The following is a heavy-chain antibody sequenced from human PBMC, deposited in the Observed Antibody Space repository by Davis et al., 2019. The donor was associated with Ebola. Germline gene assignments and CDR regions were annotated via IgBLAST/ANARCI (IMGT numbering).Heavy chain of an antibody. D-gene: IGHD3-10*01. J-gene: IGHJ5*02. CDR2: ISYDGSNK. V-gene: IGHV3-30*04. CDR3: AKDRLRLWLGES. Sequence: PGGSLRLSCAASGFTFSSYAMHWVRQAPGKGLEWVAVISYDGSNKYYADSVKGRFTISRDNSKNTLYLQMNSLRAEDTAVYYCAKDRLRLWLGESSGQGTLVTISS. CDR1: GFTFSSYA.